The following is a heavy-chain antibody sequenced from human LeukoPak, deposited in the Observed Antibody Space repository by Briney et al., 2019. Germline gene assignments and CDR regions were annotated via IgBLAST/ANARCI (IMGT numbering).Heavy chain of an antibody. D-gene: IGHD5-24*01. CDR3: ARLQGYNFDY. Sequence: PGGSLRLSCAASGFTFSSYEMNWVRQAPGGGLEWVSYISGSGSTKYYTDSVKGRFTISRENAKNSLDLQMNSLRAEDTAVYYCARLQGYNFDYWGQGTLVTVSS. V-gene: IGHV3-48*03. CDR1: GFTFSSYE. J-gene: IGHJ4*02. CDR2: ISGSGSTK.